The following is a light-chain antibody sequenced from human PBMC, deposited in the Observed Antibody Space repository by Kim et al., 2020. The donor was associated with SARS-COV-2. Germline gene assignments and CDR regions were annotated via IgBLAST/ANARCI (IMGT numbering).Light chain of an antibody. V-gene: IGLV1-51*01. Sequence: QSVLTQPPSVSAAPGQKVTISCSGSSSNIGNNSVYWYQQLPGTAPKLLIYDNNKRPSGIPDRFSGSKSGTSATLGITGLQTGEEADYYCGTWDSSLSTVFGGGTKLTVL. CDR2: DNN. CDR1: SSNIGNNS. J-gene: IGLJ3*02. CDR3: GTWDSSLSTV.